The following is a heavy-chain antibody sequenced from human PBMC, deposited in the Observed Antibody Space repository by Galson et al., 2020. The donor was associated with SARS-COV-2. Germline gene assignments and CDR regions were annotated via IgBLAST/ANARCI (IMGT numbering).Heavy chain of an antibody. CDR2: IYYSGST. CDR1: GGSISSGGYY. D-gene: IGHD2-21*02. Sequence: SQTLSLTCTVSGGSISSGGYYWSWIRQHPGKGPEWIGYIYYSGSTYYNPSLKSRVTISVDTSKNQFSLKLSSVTAADTAVYYCASSYCGGDCYSQDFDYWGQGTLVTVSS. V-gene: IGHV4-31*03. J-gene: IGHJ4*02. CDR3: ASSYCGGDCYSQDFDY.